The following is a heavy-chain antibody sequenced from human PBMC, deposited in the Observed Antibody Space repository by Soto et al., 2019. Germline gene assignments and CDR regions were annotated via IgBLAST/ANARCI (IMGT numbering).Heavy chain of an antibody. Sequence: PGASLKISCKGSGYSFTSYWIGWVRQMPGKGLEWMGIIYPGDSDTRYSPSFQGQVTISADKSISTAYLQWSSLKASDTAMYYCATSSSHSSSWYVYWGQGTLVTASS. CDR2: IYPGDSDT. J-gene: IGHJ4*02. CDR3: ATSSSHSSSWYVY. D-gene: IGHD6-13*01. V-gene: IGHV5-51*01. CDR1: GYSFTSYW.